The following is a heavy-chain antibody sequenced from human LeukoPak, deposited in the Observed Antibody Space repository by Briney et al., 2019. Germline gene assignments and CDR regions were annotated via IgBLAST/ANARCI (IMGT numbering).Heavy chain of an antibody. CDR1: GYTFTNFG. D-gene: IGHD3-10*01. CDR3: ARDLDVLLWFGEHEYYFDY. J-gene: IGHJ4*02. Sequence: ASVKVSCKASGYTFTNFGISWVRQAPGQGLEWMGWISAYNGNTNYAQKLQGRVTMTTDTSTSTAYMELRSLRSDDTAVYYCARDLDVLLWFGEHEYYFDYWGQGTLVTVSS. CDR2: ISAYNGNT. V-gene: IGHV1-18*01.